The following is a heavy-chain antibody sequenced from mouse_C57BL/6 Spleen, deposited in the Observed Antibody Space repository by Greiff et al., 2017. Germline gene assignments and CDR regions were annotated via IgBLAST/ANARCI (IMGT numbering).Heavy chain of an antibody. Sequence: VMLVESGPELVKPGASVKISCKASGYAFSSSWMNWVKQRPGKGLEWIGRIYPGDGDTNYNGKFKGKATLTADKSSSTAYMQLSSLTSEDSAVYFCARDSSGYVSAWFAYWGQGTLVTVSA. CDR3: ARDSSGYVSAWFAY. D-gene: IGHD3-2*02. CDR1: GYAFSSSW. V-gene: IGHV1-82*01. CDR2: IYPGDGDT. J-gene: IGHJ3*01.